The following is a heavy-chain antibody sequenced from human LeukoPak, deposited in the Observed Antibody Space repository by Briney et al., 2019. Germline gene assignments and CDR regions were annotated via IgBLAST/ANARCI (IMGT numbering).Heavy chain of an antibody. J-gene: IGHJ4*02. Sequence: GGSLRLSCAASGFTFIDYDMHWVRQVVGKGLEWVSAIGIRGDTHYSGSVKGRFTISRENAESSLYLQMNSLRAEDTAVYYCARGGMQVSGIDEFDYWGQGTLVTVSS. CDR2: IGIRGDT. D-gene: IGHD6-19*01. CDR3: ARGGMQVSGIDEFDY. V-gene: IGHV3-13*01. CDR1: GFTFIDYD.